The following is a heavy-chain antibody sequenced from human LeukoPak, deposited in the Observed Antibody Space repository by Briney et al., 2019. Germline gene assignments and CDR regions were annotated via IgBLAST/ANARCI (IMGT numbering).Heavy chain of an antibody. CDR2: INPSGGST. V-gene: IGHV1-46*03. CDR1: GYTFTSYY. J-gene: IGHJ3*02. D-gene: IGHD2-2*02. Sequence: GASVKVSCKASGYTFTSYYMHWVRQAPGQGLEWMGIINPSGGSTSYAQKFQGRVTMTRDTSTSTVYMELSGLRSEDTAVYYCARDGAYCSSTSCYTVDAFDIWGQGTMVTVSS. CDR3: ARDGAYCSSTSCYTVDAFDI.